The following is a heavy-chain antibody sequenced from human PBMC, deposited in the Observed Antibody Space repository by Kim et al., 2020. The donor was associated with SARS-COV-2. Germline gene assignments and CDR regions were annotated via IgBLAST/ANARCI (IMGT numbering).Heavy chain of an antibody. V-gene: IGHV1-8*01. Sequence: ASVKVSCKTSGYSFISYDIIWVRQAPGQGLEWMGWVNPKTGNTVYAREFQGKVTMTRDTSTSTGYMELSSLRPEDTAVYYCAREELADILTGCYLDTWGQ. CDR3: AREELADILTGCYLDT. J-gene: IGHJ4*02. CDR2: VNPKTGNT. D-gene: IGHD3-9*01. CDR1: GYSFISYD.